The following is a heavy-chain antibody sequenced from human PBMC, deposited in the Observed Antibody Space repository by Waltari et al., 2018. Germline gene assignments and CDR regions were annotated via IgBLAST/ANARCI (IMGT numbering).Heavy chain of an antibody. CDR1: GLPVSRYA. V-gene: IGHV3-23*04. Sequence: EVQLVESGGTLIQPGGSLRLSGAASGLPVSRYASNWVRGSRGKGVGWVSAISGGGGSAYYADSVRGRFTTSRDNSKDILYLQMNSLRVEDTAVYHCAKDTVIIWNRVDQGGHFDLWGRGTLVTVSS. CDR3: AKDTVIIWNRVDQGGHFDL. CDR2: ISGGGGSA. J-gene: IGHJ2*01. D-gene: IGHD3-22*01.